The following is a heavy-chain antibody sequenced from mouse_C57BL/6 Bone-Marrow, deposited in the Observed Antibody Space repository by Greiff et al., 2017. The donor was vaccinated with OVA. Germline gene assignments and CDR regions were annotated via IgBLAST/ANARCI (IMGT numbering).Heavy chain of an antibody. D-gene: IGHD2-5*01. CDR2: INPGNGCT. CDR1: GYAFTNYL. CDR3: ARRSNDYALDY. J-gene: IGHJ4*01. V-gene: IGHV1-54*01. Sequence: VQLLQSGAELVRPGTSVKVSCKASGYAFTNYLIEWVKQRPGQGLEWIGVINPGNGCTNYNQKFKGKATLTADKSSSTAYMQLSSLTSEDSAVYFCARRSNDYALDYWGQGTSVTVSA.